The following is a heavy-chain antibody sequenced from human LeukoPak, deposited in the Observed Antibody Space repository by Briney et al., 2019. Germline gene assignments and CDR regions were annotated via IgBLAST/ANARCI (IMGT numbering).Heavy chain of an antibody. CDR3: ASSDRLGY. D-gene: IGHD1-14*01. CDR1: GFTFSATW. Sequence: GGSLRLSCAASGFTFSATWMHWVRQAPGKGLVWVSRIFSDGSTTTYADSVKGRFTISRDNAKNTLYLQMNSLRAEDTAVYYCASSDRLGYWGQGTLLTVSS. V-gene: IGHV3-74*01. J-gene: IGHJ4*02. CDR2: IFSDGSTT.